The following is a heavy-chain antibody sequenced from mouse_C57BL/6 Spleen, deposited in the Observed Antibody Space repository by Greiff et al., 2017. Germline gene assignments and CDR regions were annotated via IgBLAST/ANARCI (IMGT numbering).Heavy chain of an antibody. V-gene: IGHV1-50*01. CDR2: IDPSDSYT. CDR3: ARHSNRFDY. D-gene: IGHD2-5*01. Sequence: QVQLQQPGAELAKPGASVKLSCKASGYTFTSYWMQWVKQRPGQGLEWIGEIDPSDSYTNYNQKFKGKATLTVDTSSSTAYMQLSSLTSEDSAVYYCARHSNRFDYWGQGTTLTVSS. CDR1: GYTFTSYW. J-gene: IGHJ2*01.